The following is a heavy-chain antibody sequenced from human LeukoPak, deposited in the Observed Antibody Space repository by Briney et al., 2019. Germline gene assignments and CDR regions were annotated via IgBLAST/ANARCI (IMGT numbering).Heavy chain of an antibody. CDR1: CGSISGYY. V-gene: IGHV4-59*01. D-gene: IGHD6-19*01. Sequence: SETLSLTCTVSCGSISGYYWSWIRQPPGKGLEWVGYISYSGSTNYNPSLKSRVTISVDTSKNQFSLKLSSVTAADTAIYYCARDGRAGSLFAYWGQGTLVTVSS. J-gene: IGHJ4*02. CDR2: ISYSGST. CDR3: ARDGRAGSLFAY.